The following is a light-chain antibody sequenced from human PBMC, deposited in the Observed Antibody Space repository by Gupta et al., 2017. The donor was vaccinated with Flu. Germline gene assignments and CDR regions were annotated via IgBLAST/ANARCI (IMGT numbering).Light chain of an antibody. CDR2: GKN. Sequence: SSELTQDPAVSVALGQTVSITCQGDSLRSYYASWYQQKPGQAPVRVIYGKNNRPSGITDRFLCYSAGNNASCLTNVDQAEDEADDYCTFTDTRRNHLVFGGGTNLTVL. CDR1: SLRSYY. V-gene: IGLV3-19*01. CDR3: TFTDTRRNHLV. J-gene: IGLJ3*02.